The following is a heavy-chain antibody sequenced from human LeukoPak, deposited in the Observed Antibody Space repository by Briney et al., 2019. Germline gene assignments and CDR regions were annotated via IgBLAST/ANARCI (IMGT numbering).Heavy chain of an antibody. V-gene: IGHV4-34*01. D-gene: IGHD2-8*01. J-gene: IGHJ4*02. CDR1: GGSFSGYY. CDR3: ARGESCANGVCYHWDY. CDR2: INHSGST. Sequence: SETLSLTCAVYGGSFSGYYWSWIRQPPGKGLEWIGGINHSGSTNYNPSLKSRVTISVDTSKNQFSLKLSSVTAADTAVYYCARGESCANGVCYHWDYWGQGTLVTVSS.